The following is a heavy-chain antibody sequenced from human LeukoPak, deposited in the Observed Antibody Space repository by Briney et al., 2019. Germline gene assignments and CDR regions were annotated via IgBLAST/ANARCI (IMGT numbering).Heavy chain of an antibody. D-gene: IGHD2-21*01. Sequence: GGSLRLSCAASGFTFSSYSMNWVRQAPGKGLEWVSSISSSSSYIYYADSVKGRFTISRDNAKNSLYLQMNSLRAEDTAVYYCARSKRRIVVTADYWGQGTLVTVSS. V-gene: IGHV3-21*01. CDR3: ARSKRRIVVTADY. CDR2: ISSSSSYI. J-gene: IGHJ4*02. CDR1: GFTFSSYS.